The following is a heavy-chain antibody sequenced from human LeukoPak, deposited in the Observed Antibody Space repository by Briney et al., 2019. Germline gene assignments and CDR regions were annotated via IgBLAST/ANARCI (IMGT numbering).Heavy chain of an antibody. V-gene: IGHV1-2*06. J-gene: IGHJ4*02. CDR1: GYTFTGYY. D-gene: IGHD6-19*01. CDR2: INPNSGGT. Sequence: AXVKVSCKASGYTFTGYYMHWVRQAPGQGLEWTGRINPNSGGTNYAQKFQGRVTMNRDTSISTAYMELSRLRSDDTAVYYCARELEQWLVDRSFDYWGQGTLVTVSS. CDR3: ARELEQWLVDRSFDY.